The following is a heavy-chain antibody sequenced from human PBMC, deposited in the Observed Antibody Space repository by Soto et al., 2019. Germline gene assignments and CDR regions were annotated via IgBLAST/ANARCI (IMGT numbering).Heavy chain of an antibody. CDR3: ARGAIKDYDFWSGLGNYYYYYMDV. D-gene: IGHD3-3*01. J-gene: IGHJ6*03. CDR2: ISAYNGNT. CDR1: GYTFTSYG. V-gene: IGHV1-18*01. Sequence: ASVEVSCKASGYTFTSYGISWVRQAPGQGLEWMGWISAYNGNTNYAQKLQGRVTMTTDTSTSTAYMELRSLRSDDTAVYYCARGAIKDYDFWSGLGNYYYYYMDVWGKGTTVTVSS.